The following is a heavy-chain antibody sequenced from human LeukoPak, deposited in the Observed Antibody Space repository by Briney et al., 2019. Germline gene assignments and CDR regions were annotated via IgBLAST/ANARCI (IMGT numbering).Heavy chain of an antibody. J-gene: IGHJ4*02. CDR3: ASRPPVRGYVVS. V-gene: IGHV4-39*01. D-gene: IGHD5-12*01. CDR1: GGSISTTSYY. Sequence: SETLSLTCNVSGGSISTTSYYWGWIRQSPGKGLEWIASMYYAGSTYYNPSLKSRVTISIDTSKNQVSMKLTSVTAADTAVYYCASRPPVRGYVVSWGQGTLVTVSS. CDR2: MYYAGST.